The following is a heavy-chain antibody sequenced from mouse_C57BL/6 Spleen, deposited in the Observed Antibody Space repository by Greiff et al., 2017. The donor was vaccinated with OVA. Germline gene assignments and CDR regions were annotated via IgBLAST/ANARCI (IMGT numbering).Heavy chain of an antibody. CDR3: ARHDYYGSSGDFDV. CDR2: IRNKDNGYTT. J-gene: IGHJ1*03. D-gene: IGHD1-1*01. V-gene: IGHV7-3*01. Sequence: EVQRVESGGGLVQPGGSLSLSCAASGFTFTDYYLSWVRQPPGQGLAWLGFIRNKDNGYTTEDSASVKGRFTISRDNSQSILYLQMNGLRAEDSATYYGARHDYYGSSGDFDVWGTGTPVTVSS. CDR1: GFTFTDYY.